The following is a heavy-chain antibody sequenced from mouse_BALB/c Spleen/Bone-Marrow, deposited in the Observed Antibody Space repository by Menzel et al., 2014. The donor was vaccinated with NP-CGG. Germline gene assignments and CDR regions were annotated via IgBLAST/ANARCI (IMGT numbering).Heavy chain of an antibody. CDR2: IYPGEGDT. CDR1: GYTFTTYW. Sequence: VQLQQSGAEPAGPGASVKLSCKTSGYTFTTYWMQWVKQRPGQGLEWIGAIYPGEGDTRYTQKFKGKATLTADKSSSTAYIQLSNLTSEDSAVYYCSREPSNWGYYWGQGTTLTVSS. V-gene: IGHV1-87*01. CDR3: SREPSNWGYY. J-gene: IGHJ2*01.